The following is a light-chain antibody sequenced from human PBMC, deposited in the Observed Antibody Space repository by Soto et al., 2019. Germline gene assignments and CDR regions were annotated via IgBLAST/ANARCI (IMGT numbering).Light chain of an antibody. V-gene: IGLV2-14*01. CDR3: SSYTTGNTLV. J-gene: IGLJ3*02. Sequence: QSVLTQPASVSGSPGQSITISCTGTSSDVGGYNYVSWYQQHPGKAPKLMIYEVSNRPSGVSNRFSGSKSGNTASLTISGLQADDEADYYCSSYTTGNTLVFGGGTKVTVL. CDR1: SSDVGGYNY. CDR2: EVS.